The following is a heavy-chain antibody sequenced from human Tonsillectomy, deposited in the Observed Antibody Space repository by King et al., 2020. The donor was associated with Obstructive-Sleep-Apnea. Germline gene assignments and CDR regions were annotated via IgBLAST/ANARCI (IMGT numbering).Heavy chain of an antibody. CDR2: IYYSGST. V-gene: IGHV4-31*03. CDR3: ARLSLKRWVDLPDFDY. CDR1: GGSISSGGYY. Sequence: VQLQESGPGLVKPSQTLSLTCTVSGGSISSGGYYWSWIRQHPGKGLEWIGYIYYSGSTYYNPSLKSRVTISVDTSKNQFSLKLSSVTAADTAVYYCARLSLKRWVDLPDFDYWGQGTLVTVSS. D-gene: IGHD5-24*01. J-gene: IGHJ4*02.